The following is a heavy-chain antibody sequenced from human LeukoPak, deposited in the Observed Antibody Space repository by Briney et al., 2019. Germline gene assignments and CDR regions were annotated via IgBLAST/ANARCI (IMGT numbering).Heavy chain of an antibody. V-gene: IGHV3-23*01. Sequence: PGGSLRLSCAASGLTFSSYGMSWVRQAPGRGLEWVSAISTTGGTTYYADSVRGRFTISRDNSRNTLYLQMNSLRAEDTAIYYCAISGGYWAWAHWGQGTLVTVSS. CDR1: GLTFSSYG. CDR2: ISTTGGTT. CDR3: AISGGYWAWAH. D-gene: IGHD1-26*01. J-gene: IGHJ4*02.